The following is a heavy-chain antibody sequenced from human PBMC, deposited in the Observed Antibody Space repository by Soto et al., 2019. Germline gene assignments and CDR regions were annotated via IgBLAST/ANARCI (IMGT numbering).Heavy chain of an antibody. Sequence: PGGSLRLSCAASGFTFSSYWMSWVRQAPGKGLEWVANIKQDGSEKYYVDSVKGRFTISRDNAKNSLYLQMNSLRAEDTAVYYCAKDVLDIAWYSDYWGQGTLVTVSS. D-gene: IGHD2-2*03. CDR3: AKDVLDIAWYSDY. CDR2: IKQDGSEK. J-gene: IGHJ4*02. CDR1: GFTFSSYW. V-gene: IGHV3-7*01.